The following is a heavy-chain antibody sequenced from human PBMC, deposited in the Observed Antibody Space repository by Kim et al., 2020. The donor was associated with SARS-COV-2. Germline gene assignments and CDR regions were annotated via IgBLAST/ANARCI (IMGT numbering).Heavy chain of an antibody. J-gene: IGHJ4*02. CDR3: ARYIDYAFDF. D-gene: IGHD4-17*01. CDR1: GFIFSSDA. CDR2: ISPSGDYI. Sequence: GGSLRLSCAASGFIFSSDAMNWVRQAPGKGLEWVSSISPSGDYIHYADSVKGRFTISRDDAKDSLYLQMNSLRAEDTAVYYCARYIDYAFDFWGQGTLFTVSS. V-gene: IGHV3-21*06.